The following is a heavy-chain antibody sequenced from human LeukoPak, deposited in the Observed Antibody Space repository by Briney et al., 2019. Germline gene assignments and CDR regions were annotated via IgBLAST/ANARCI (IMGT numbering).Heavy chain of an antibody. CDR2: VHYSGDT. CDR3: VRDRWLDT. V-gene: IGHV4-59*01. D-gene: IGHD5-12*01. CDR1: GASISSYY. Sequence: SDTLSLTCTVSGASISSYYWSWIPQPPRKGREWIVYVHYSGDTNSNPSLRSRVTMSVDMSRNQFSLKLSSVTAADTAVYYCVRDRWLDTWGQGTLVTVSS. J-gene: IGHJ5*02.